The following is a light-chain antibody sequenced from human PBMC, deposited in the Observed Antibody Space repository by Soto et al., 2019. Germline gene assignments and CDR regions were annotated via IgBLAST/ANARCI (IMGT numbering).Light chain of an antibody. CDR2: AVS. J-gene: IGLJ2*01. V-gene: IGLV2-8*01. CDR1: SSDVGGYNY. CDR3: SSTAGSNNVI. Sequence: QSALTQPPSASGSPGQSVTISCTGTSSDVGGYNYVSWYQQHPGKAPKLMIYAVSKRPSGVPDRFSGSKSGNTASLTASGLQAEDEADYYCSSTAGSNNVIFGGGTKLTVL.